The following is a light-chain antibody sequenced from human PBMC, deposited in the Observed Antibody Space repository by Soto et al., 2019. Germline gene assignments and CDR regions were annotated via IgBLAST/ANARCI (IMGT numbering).Light chain of an antibody. CDR2: VAS. CDR3: QQRSNWPLT. V-gene: IGKV3-11*01. J-gene: IGKJ4*01. Sequence: EIVLTQSPATLSLSPGERATLSCRASQSVSSYLAWYQQKPGQAPRLLIYVASNRATGSPARFSGSGSGTDFTLTISSLEPEDFAVYYWQQRSNWPLTFGGGTKVEIK. CDR1: QSVSSY.